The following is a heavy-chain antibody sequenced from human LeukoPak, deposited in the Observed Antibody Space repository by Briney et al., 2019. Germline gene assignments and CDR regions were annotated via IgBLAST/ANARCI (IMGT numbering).Heavy chain of an antibody. Sequence: GGSLRLSCAASGFTFDDYAMHWVRQAPGKGLEWVSLISWDGGSTYYADSVKGRFTISRDNSKNSLYLQMNSLRAEDTALYYCANLGYGSSGSGVVDDYWGQGTLVTVSS. CDR3: ANLGYGSSGSGVVDDY. CDR2: ISWDGGST. J-gene: IGHJ4*02. CDR1: GFTFDDYA. V-gene: IGHV3-43D*04. D-gene: IGHD3-22*01.